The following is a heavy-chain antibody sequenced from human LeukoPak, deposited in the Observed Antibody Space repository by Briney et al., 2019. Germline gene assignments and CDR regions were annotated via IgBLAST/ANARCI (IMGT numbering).Heavy chain of an antibody. J-gene: IGHJ3*02. D-gene: IGHD1-26*01. Sequence: ASVTVSCTASGYTFTSYYMHWVRQAPGQGLEWMGIINPSGGSTSYAQKFQGRVTMTRDTSTSTVYMELSSLRSEDTAVYYCARVLSGSYVNSAFDIWGQGTMVTVSS. CDR1: GYTFTSYY. CDR2: INPSGGST. V-gene: IGHV1-46*01. CDR3: ARVLSGSYVNSAFDI.